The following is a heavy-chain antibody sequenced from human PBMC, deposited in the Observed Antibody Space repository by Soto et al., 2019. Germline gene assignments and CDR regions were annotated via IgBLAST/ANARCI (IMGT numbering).Heavy chain of an antibody. CDR2: IKSDGSGS. J-gene: IGHJ6*03. D-gene: IGHD2-15*01. V-gene: IGHV3-74*01. CDR1: GFTFSNYW. Sequence: EVQLVESGGGLVQPGGSLRLSCAASGFTFSNYWMYWVRQAPGKGLVWVSRIKSDGSGSSYADSVKGRLTISRDNVKNTLYLQMQSLRSEDTAVYYCARGDCVGGTCYSLAGSFYYDMDVWGKGTTVTVFS. CDR3: ARGDCVGGTCYSLAGSFYYDMDV.